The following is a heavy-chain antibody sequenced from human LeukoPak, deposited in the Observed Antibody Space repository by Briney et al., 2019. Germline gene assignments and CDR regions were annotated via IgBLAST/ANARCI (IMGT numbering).Heavy chain of an antibody. Sequence: GASVKVSCKASGGTFSSYAISWVRQAPGQGLEWMGRIIPILGIANYVQKFQGRVTITADKSTSTAYMELSSLRSEDTAVYYCARDFQLSGYRSGSYYFDYWGQGTLVTVSS. CDR1: GGTFSSYA. CDR2: IIPILGIA. CDR3: ARDFQLSGYRSGSYYFDY. V-gene: IGHV1-69*04. J-gene: IGHJ4*02. D-gene: IGHD3-22*01.